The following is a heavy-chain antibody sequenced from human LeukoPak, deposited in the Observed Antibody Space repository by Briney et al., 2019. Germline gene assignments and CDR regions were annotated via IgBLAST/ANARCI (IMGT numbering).Heavy chain of an antibody. CDR3: ARDRYCSTTSCSPTGLAY. V-gene: IGHV3-48*03. CDR2: ISFSGNSI. D-gene: IGHD2-2*01. J-gene: IGHJ4*02. CDR1: GFSFSSYE. Sequence: GGSLRLSCAASGFSFSSYEMNWVRQAPGKGLEWVSYISFSGNSIYYADSMKGRFTISRDNAKNSLYLQMNSLRAEDTAVYYCARDRYCSTTSCSPTGLAYWGQGTLVTVSS.